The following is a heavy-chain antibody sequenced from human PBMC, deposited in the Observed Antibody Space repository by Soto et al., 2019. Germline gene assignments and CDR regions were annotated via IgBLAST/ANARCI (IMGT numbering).Heavy chain of an antibody. Sequence: GGSLRLSCAASGFTFSSYGMHWVRQAPGKGLEWVAVIWYDGSNKYYADSVKGRFTISRDNSKNTLYLQMNSLRAEDTAVYYCARDTIVGAEVRNWFDPWGQGTLVTVSS. CDR2: IWYDGSNK. J-gene: IGHJ5*02. CDR3: ARDTIVGAEVRNWFDP. D-gene: IGHD1-26*01. CDR1: GFTFSSYG. V-gene: IGHV3-33*01.